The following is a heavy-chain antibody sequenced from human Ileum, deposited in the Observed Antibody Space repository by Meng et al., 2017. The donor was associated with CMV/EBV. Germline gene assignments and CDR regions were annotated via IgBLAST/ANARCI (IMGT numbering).Heavy chain of an antibody. Sequence: GESLKISCAASGFTFSSYSMNWVRQAPGKGLEWVSSISSSSSYIYYADSVKGRFTISRDNAKNSLYLQMNSLRAEDTAVYSCARGGYSYGTGLNYWGQGTLVTVSS. D-gene: IGHD5-18*01. CDR2: ISSSSSYI. CDR1: GFTFSSYS. J-gene: IGHJ4*02. V-gene: IGHV3-21*01. CDR3: ARGGYSYGTGLNY.